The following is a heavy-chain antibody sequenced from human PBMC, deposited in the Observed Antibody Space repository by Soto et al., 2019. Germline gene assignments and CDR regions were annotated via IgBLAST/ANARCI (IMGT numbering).Heavy chain of an antibody. CDR3: AKDTVAIRSFYFDS. J-gene: IGHJ4*02. D-gene: IGHD2-21*01. CDR1: GFTFGNYA. Sequence: EVQLLVSGGRFVQPGGSLKLYCEASGFTFGNYAMTWVRQAPGKGLEWVSTISGSGDRTYYADSVTGRFTISRDNSKNTLYLQMHSLAVEDTAVYFCAKDTVAIRSFYFDSWAQGTLVTVSS. V-gene: IGHV3-23*01. CDR2: ISGSGDRT.